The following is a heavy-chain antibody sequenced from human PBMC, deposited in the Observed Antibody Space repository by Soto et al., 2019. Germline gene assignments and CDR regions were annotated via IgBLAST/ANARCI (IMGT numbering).Heavy chain of an antibody. V-gene: IGHV1-3*01. CDR2: INAGNGNT. J-gene: IGHJ6*02. D-gene: IGHD3-10*01. CDR1: GYTFTSYA. Sequence: QVQLVQSGAEVKKPGASVKVSCKASGYTFTSYAMHWVRQAPGQRLEWMGWINAGNGNTKYSQKFQGRVTITRDTSASTAYMELSSLRSEDTAVYYCARWVLWFGDHGGMDVWGQGTTVTVSS. CDR3: ARWVLWFGDHGGMDV.